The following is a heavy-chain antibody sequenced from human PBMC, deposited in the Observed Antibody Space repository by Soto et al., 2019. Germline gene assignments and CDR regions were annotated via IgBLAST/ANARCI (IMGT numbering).Heavy chain of an antibody. CDR1: GFTFSSYA. Sequence: PGGSLGLSCAASGFTFSSYAMSWVRQAPGKGLEWVSAISGSGGSTYYVDSVKGRFTISRDNAKNTLYLQMNSLRAEDTAVYYCARVRGHDFWSGYYMYYYYYYMDVWGKGTTVTVSS. V-gene: IGHV3-23*01. CDR2: ISGSGGST. J-gene: IGHJ6*03. D-gene: IGHD3-3*01. CDR3: ARVRGHDFWSGYYMYYYYYYMDV.